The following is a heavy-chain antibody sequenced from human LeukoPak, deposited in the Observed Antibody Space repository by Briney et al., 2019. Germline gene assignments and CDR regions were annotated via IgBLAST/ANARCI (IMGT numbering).Heavy chain of an antibody. CDR1: GDTFKDFF. CDR2: IDPNTGDT. CDR3: ARVGYCRGRCFIHFDH. D-gene: IGHD2-15*01. J-gene: IGHJ4*02. V-gene: IGHV1-2*02. Sequence: GASVKVSCKASGDTFKDFFFHWVRQAPGHGLEWMGWIDPNTGDTDYAPKFRDRVTMSRDTSISTAYMDLSGLTSDDTAEYYCARVGYCRGRCFIHFDHWGQGSLVTVSS.